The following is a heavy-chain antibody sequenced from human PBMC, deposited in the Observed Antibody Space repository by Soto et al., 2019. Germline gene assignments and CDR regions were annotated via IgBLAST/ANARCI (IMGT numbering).Heavy chain of an antibody. D-gene: IGHD6-13*01. Sequence: GGSLRLSCAASGFTFSSCAMNCVRQAPGKGLEWVSVISGSDGSTYYADSVKGRFTISRDNSKNTLNLQMNSLRAEDTAVYYCARRSSSWYFDYWGQGTLVTVSS. CDR1: GFTFSSCA. CDR2: ISGSDGST. CDR3: ARRSSSWYFDY. J-gene: IGHJ4*02. V-gene: IGHV3-23*01.